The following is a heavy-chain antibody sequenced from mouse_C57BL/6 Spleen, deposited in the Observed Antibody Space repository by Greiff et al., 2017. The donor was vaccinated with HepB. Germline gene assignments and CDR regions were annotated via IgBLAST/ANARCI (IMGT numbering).Heavy chain of an antibody. CDR1: GYTFTSYW. CDR3: AIVVYYDYDDGFAY. CDR2: IHPSDSDT. J-gene: IGHJ3*01. V-gene: IGHV1-74*01. D-gene: IGHD2-4*01. Sequence: QVQLQQSGAELVKPGASVKVSCKASGYTFTSYWMHWVKQRPGQGLEWIGRIHPSDSDTNYNQKFKGKATLTVDKSSSTAYMQLSSLTSEDSAVYYCAIVVYYDYDDGFAYWGQGTLVTVSA.